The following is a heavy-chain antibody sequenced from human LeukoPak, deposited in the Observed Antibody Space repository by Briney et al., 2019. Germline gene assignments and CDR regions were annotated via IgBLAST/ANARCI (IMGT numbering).Heavy chain of an antibody. Sequence: GGSMRLSSAASGFTFSDSWMSWVRQAPGKGLEWVANMNQDGSAKGYVDSVKGRLTISRDNARNSLYLQMSSLRPEDTAVYYCATYTHWVAGDVWGQGTTVTVSS. D-gene: IGHD3-16*01. CDR3: ATYTHWVAGDV. J-gene: IGHJ6*02. CDR2: MNQDGSAK. V-gene: IGHV3-7*01. CDR1: GFTFSDSW.